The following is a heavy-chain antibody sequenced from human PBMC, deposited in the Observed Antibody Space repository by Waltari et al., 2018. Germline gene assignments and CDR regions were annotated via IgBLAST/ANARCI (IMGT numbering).Heavy chain of an antibody. V-gene: IGHV3-48*01. CDR1: GFTFSSYS. CDR3: ARDGPGITIFGVVIHGMDV. D-gene: IGHD3-3*01. Sequence: EVQLVESGGGLVQPGGPLRLSCAASGFTFSSYSMNWFRQAPGKGLGWVSYISSSSSTIYYADSVKGRFTISRDNAKNSLYLQMNSLRAEDTAVYYCARDGPGITIFGVVIHGMDVWGQGTTVTVSS. CDR2: ISSSSSTI. J-gene: IGHJ6*02.